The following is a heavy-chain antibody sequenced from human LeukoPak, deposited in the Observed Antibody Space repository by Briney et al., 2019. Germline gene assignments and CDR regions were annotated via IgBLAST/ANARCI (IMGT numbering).Heavy chain of an antibody. CDR1: GFTFSSDA. Sequence: GGSLRLSCAASGFTFSSDAMNWVRQRPGKGLEWVSVISGSGDKTYYADSVKGRFTISRDNSRNTLYLQMNSLRAEDTAVYYCAKRGSNWYFDYWGQGTLVTVSS. CDR3: AKRGSNWYFDY. J-gene: IGHJ4*02. D-gene: IGHD6-13*01. CDR2: ISGSGDKT. V-gene: IGHV3-23*01.